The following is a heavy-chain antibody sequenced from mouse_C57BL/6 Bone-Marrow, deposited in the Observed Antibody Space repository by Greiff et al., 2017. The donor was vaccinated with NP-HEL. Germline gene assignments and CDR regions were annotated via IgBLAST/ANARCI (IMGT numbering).Heavy chain of an antibody. CDR1: GYTFTSSG. CDR3: ARWIYYDGSSYGRKYYFDY. V-gene: IGHV1-81*01. CDR2: IYPRSGNT. D-gene: IGHD1-1*01. J-gene: IGHJ2*01. Sequence: QVQLKESGAELARPGASVKLSCKASGYTFTSSGISWVKQRTGQGLEWIGEIYPRSGNTYYNEKFKGKATLTADKSSSTAYMELRSLTSEDSAVYFCARWIYYDGSSYGRKYYFDYWGQGTTLTVSS.